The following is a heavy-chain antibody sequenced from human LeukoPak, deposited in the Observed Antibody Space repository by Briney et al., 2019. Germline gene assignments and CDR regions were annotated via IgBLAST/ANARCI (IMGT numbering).Heavy chain of an antibody. V-gene: IGHV3-64D*06. CDR1: GFTFSSYA. CDR2: IGVNGGST. Sequence: GGSLRLSCAASGFTFSSYAMSWVRQAPGKGLEYVSAIGVNGGSTYYADSVKGRFTISRDNSKDTLYLQMSSLRVEDTAVYYCVKASSGYYYEYWGQGTLVTVSS. D-gene: IGHD3-22*01. J-gene: IGHJ4*02. CDR3: VKASSGYYYEY.